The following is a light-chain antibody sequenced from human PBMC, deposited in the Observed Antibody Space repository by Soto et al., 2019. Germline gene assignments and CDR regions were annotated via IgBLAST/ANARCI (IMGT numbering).Light chain of an antibody. V-gene: IGKV3-20*01. CDR3: QQYGSSPQT. CDR1: QSVSSTY. Sequence: EIVLRQSPGTLSLSPGERATLSCRARQSVSSTYLAWYQQKPGQSPRLLIYGASTRATGIPDRFSGSGSGTDFTLTISRLEPEDFAVYYCQQYGSSPQTFGQGTKVEIK. J-gene: IGKJ1*01. CDR2: GAS.